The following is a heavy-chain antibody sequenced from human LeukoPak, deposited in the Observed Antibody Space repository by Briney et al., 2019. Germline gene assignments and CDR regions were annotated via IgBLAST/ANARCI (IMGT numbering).Heavy chain of an antibody. CDR3: ARYSSGSALDY. CDR1: GGSVSSSSHF. D-gene: IGHD6-19*01. V-gene: IGHV4-39*01. CDR2: VYYIGST. Sequence: SETLSLTCSVSGGSVSSSSHFWGWIRQPPGKGLEWIGSVYYIGSTYYNPSLKSRVNISVDTSKNQFSLKLSSVTAADTAVYYCARYSSGSALDYWGQGTLVTVSS. J-gene: IGHJ4*02.